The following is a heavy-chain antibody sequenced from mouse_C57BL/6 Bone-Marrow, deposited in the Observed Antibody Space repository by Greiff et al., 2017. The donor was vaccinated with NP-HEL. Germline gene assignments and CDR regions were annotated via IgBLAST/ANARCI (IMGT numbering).Heavy chain of an antibody. CDR1: GFTFSSYG. V-gene: IGHV5-6*01. D-gene: IGHD2-4*01. Sequence: EVQLVESGGDLVKPGGSLKLSCAASGFTFSSYGMSCVRQTPDKRLEWVATISSGGSYTYYPDSVKGRFTISRDNAKNTLYLQMSSLKSEDTAMYYCARPIYDYDAWFAYWGQGTLVTVSA. J-gene: IGHJ3*01. CDR2: ISSGGSYT. CDR3: ARPIYDYDAWFAY.